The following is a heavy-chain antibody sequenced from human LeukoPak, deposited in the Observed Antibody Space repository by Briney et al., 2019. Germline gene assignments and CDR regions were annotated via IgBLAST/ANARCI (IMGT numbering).Heavy chain of an antibody. Sequence: GGSLRLPCAASGFTFDDYAMHWVRQAPGKGLEWVSGISWNSGSIGYADSVKGRFTISRDNAKNSLYLQMNSLRAEDTALYYCAKASRSGYDSSGYRLGYDAFDIWGQGTMVTVSS. V-gene: IGHV3-9*01. J-gene: IGHJ3*02. CDR3: AKASRSGYDSSGYRLGYDAFDI. CDR1: GFTFDDYA. D-gene: IGHD3-22*01. CDR2: ISWNSGSI.